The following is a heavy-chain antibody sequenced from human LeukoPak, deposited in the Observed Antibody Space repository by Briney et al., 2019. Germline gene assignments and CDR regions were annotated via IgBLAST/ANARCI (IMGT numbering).Heavy chain of an antibody. CDR2: LSGSGGST. CDR3: AKDPTTVTTSPFDY. D-gene: IGHD4-17*01. CDR1: GFTFSSYA. V-gene: IGHV3-23*01. J-gene: IGHJ4*02. Sequence: GGSLRLSCAASGFTFSSYAMNWVRQAPGKGLEWVSTLSGSGGSTYYAGSVKGRFTISRDNSKSTLYLQMNSLRAEGTAVYYCAKDPTTVTTSPFDYWGQGTLVTVSS.